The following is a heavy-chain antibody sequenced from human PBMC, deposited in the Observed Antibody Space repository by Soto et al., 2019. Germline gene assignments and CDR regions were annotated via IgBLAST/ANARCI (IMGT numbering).Heavy chain of an antibody. V-gene: IGHV3-73*02. Sequence: EVQLVESGGGLVQPGGSLKLSCAASGFTFRGSSMHWVRQASGKGLEWVGRIRSKANNYATAYAASVKGRFTISRDDSVNTACLQMNSLKTEDTAVYYCTRQGGVGGAPNLDYWGQGILVTVSS. CDR1: GFTFRGSS. D-gene: IGHD1-26*01. J-gene: IGHJ4*02. CDR2: IRSKANNYAT. CDR3: TRQGGVGGAPNLDY.